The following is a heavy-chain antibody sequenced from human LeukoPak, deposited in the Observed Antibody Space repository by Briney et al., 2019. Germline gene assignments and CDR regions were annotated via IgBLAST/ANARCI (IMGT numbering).Heavy chain of an antibody. J-gene: IGHJ4*02. V-gene: IGHV3-48*03. CDR1: GFTFSTYE. D-gene: IGHD2-21*01. CDR2: ISSRAGSI. Sequence: PGGSLRLSCSASGFTFSTYEMNWVRQAPGKGLEWVSSISSRAGSIYYADSVKGRFTISRDNAKNSLYLQMNSLRDEDTAVYYCAKERGGEFDYWGQGTLVTVSS. CDR3: AKERGGEFDY.